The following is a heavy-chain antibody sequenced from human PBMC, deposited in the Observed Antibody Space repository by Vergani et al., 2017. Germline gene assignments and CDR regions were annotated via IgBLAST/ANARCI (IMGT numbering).Heavy chain of an antibody. CDR3: ARSEWLASIGFYYYYYMDV. Sequence: QVQLVQSGAEVKKPGSSVKVSCKASGGTFSSYAISWVRQAPGQGLEWMGGIIPIFGTANYAQKFQGRVTITADESTSPAYMELSSLRSEDTAVYYCARSEWLASIGFYYYYYMDVWGKGTTVTVSS. D-gene: IGHD6-19*01. J-gene: IGHJ6*03. CDR1: GGTFSSYA. CDR2: IIPIFGTA. V-gene: IGHV1-69*12.